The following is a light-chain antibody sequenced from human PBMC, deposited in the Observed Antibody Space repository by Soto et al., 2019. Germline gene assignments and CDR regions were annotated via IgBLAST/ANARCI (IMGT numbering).Light chain of an antibody. J-gene: IGLJ3*02. V-gene: IGLV2-14*01. CDR2: EVS. Sequence: QSALTQPASVSGSPGQSITISCTGTSSDVGGYNYVSWYQQHPGKVPKLMIYEVSYRPSGVSNRFSGSKSGNTASLTISGLQADDEADYYCTSYTTTSTLAFGGGTKLTVL. CDR3: TSYTTTSTLA. CDR1: SSDVGGYNY.